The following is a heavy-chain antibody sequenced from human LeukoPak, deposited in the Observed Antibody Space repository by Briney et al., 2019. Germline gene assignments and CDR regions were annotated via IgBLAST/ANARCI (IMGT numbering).Heavy chain of an antibody. CDR2: ISAYNGNT. J-gene: IGHJ4*02. Sequence: GASVKVSCKASGYTFTSYGISWVRQAPGQGLKWMGWISAYNGNTNYAQKLQGRVTMTTDTSTSTAYMELRSLRSDDTAVYYCARASYDSSGYYSNYWGQGTLVTVSS. D-gene: IGHD3-22*01. CDR3: ARASYDSSGYYSNY. CDR1: GYTFTSYG. V-gene: IGHV1-18*01.